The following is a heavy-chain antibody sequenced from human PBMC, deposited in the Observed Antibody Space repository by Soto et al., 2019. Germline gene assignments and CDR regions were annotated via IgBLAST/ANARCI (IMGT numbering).Heavy chain of an antibody. CDR1: GFTFSSYG. V-gene: IGHV3-30*18. Sequence: QVQLVESGGGVVQPGRSLRLSCAASGFTFSSYGMHWVRQAPGKGLEWVAVISYDGSNKYYADSVKGRFTISRDNSKNTLYLQMNSLRAEDTAVYYCAKDVGLAVAGPTPDYWGQGTLVTVSS. J-gene: IGHJ4*02. CDR2: ISYDGSNK. D-gene: IGHD6-19*01. CDR3: AKDVGLAVAGPTPDY.